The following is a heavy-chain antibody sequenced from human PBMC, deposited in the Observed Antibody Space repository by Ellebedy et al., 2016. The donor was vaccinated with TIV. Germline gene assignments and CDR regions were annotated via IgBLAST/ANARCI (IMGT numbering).Heavy chain of an antibody. CDR1: GFTFNNYA. D-gene: IGHD3-10*01. Sequence: LSLTCAASGFTFNNYAMTWVRQAPGKGLEWISTIGVKTYYADSVKGRFTISRDNSKNTLYLQMNSLRAEDTAVYYCARDNYYRTWGQGTLVTVSS. CDR3: ARDNYYRT. CDR2: IGVKT. J-gene: IGHJ5*02. V-gene: IGHV3-23*01.